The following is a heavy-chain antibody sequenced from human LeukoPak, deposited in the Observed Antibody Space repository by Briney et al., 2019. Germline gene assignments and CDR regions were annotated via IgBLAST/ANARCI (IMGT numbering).Heavy chain of an antibody. CDR1: GGSISSYY. V-gene: IGHV4-4*09. CDR3: AKRQGPDCGSYDYFDP. D-gene: IGHD1-26*01. Sequence: SETLSLTCTVSGGSISSYYWSWIRQPPGQGLEWIAYIHSNGYTNYNPSLKSRVTISVDTSKNQFSLKVTSVTAADSAVYYCAKRQGPDCGSYDYFDPWGQGTLVIVSS. CDR2: IHSNGYT. J-gene: IGHJ5*02.